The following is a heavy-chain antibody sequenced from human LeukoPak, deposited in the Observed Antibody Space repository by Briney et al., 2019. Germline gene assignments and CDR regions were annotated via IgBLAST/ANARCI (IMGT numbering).Heavy chain of an antibody. D-gene: IGHD5-24*01. Sequence: ASVKVSCKASGYTFTSYYMHWVRQATGQGLEWMGWMNPNSGNTGYAQKFQGRVTMTRNTSISTAYMELSSLRSEDTAVYYCARRWGRSRYYYYMDVWGKGTTVTISS. CDR1: GYTFTSYY. V-gene: IGHV1-8*02. CDR2: MNPNSGNT. J-gene: IGHJ6*03. CDR3: ARRWGRSRYYYYMDV.